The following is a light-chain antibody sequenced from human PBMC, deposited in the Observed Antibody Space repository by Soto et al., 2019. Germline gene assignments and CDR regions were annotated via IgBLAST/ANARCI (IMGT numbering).Light chain of an antibody. Sequence: EIVLTQSPGTLSLSPGERATLSCRASQSVNSFLAWFQKKPGQAPRLLIYGASNRATGIPDRFSGSGSETDFTLTITRLEPEAFALYYCHHYVGSPWAFGQGTKVE. J-gene: IGKJ1*01. V-gene: IGKV3-20*01. CDR2: GAS. CDR3: HHYVGSPWA. CDR1: QSVNSF.